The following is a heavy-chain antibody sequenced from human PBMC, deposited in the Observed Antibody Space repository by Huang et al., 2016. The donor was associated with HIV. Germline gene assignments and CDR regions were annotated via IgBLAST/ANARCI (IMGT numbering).Heavy chain of an antibody. J-gene: IGHJ6*03. CDR3: LPAGHVSHYYYMDV. V-gene: IGHV3-30*03. CDR2: VSNDGNEK. Sequence: QGQLVESGGGVVQPGRSLRLSCAASGFSFTSYDMQWVRQVPGKGLDWVSLVSNDGNEKYYADSVKGRFTSSRDNFKNTLYLQMNSLRTGDTAVYFCLPAGHVSHYYYMDVWGKGTTVIVSS. CDR1: GFSFTSYD.